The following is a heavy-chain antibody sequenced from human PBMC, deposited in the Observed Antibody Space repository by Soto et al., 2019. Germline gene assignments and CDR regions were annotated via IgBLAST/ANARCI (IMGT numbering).Heavy chain of an antibody. CDR1: GASISSGDYY. CDR2: IHNSGNT. CDR3: ARNNTLVTRPSDIGL. J-gene: IGHJ2*01. V-gene: IGHV4-31*03. Sequence: QVQLQESGPGLVKPSQTLSLTCTVSGASISSGDYYWSWIRQYPGKGLEWIGYIHNSGNTYYNPDLKSRVSISMDTSRNQFALQLYSVIAADTAVYYCARNNTLVTRPSDIGLWGRGSLVTISS. D-gene: IGHD6-13*01.